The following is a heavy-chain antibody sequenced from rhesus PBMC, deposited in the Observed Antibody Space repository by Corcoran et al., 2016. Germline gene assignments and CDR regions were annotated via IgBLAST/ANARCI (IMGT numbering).Heavy chain of an antibody. CDR2: IKYDGSEK. CDR3: SGSGWYNGLDS. V-gene: IGHV3S35*01. CDR1: GFTFSSTR. D-gene: IGHD6-31*01. J-gene: IGHJ6*01. Sequence: EVQLVESGGGLVQPGGSLRLSCAASGFTFSSTRMNLLRQAPGKRLVWVADIKYDGSEKYYVDSVKGRFTISRDNAKNSLYLQMNSLRAEDTAVYYCSGSGWYNGLDSWGQGVVVTVSS.